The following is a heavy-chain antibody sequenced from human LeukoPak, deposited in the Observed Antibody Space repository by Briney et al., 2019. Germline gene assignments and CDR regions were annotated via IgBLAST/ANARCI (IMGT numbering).Heavy chain of an antibody. J-gene: IGHJ4*02. CDR3: ARDRRYCSGGCCYFDYFFDY. CDR1: GFTFNSYA. D-gene: IGHD2-15*01. Sequence: GGSLRLSCTASGFTFNSYAVHWVRQAPGKGLEWVAVISYDGSINFYVASVKGRFTISRDNSKNTLYLQMNSLRAEDTALYFCARDRRYCSGGCCYFDYFFDYWGQGTLVTVSS. CDR2: ISYDGSIN. V-gene: IGHV3-30-3*01.